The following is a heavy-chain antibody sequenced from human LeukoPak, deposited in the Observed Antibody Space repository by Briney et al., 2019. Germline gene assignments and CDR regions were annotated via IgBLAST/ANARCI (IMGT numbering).Heavy chain of an antibody. Sequence: GGSLRLSCAASGFTFSNYWLSWVRQAPGKGLEWVASIKQDGSETYYVDSVKGRFIVSRDNAKNSLYLHMSSLRADDTAVYYCARVSAIWSGYYRDYWGQGTLVTVSS. D-gene: IGHD3-3*01. V-gene: IGHV3-7*04. CDR3: ARVSAIWSGYYRDY. J-gene: IGHJ4*02. CDR1: GFTFSNYW. CDR2: IKQDGSET.